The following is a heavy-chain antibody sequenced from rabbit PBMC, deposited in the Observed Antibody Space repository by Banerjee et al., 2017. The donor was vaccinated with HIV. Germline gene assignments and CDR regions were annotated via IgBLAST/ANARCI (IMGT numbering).Heavy chain of an antibody. V-gene: IGHV1S40*01. CDR1: GFSFSSSQY. CDR3: ARSYASVTDYGAFGL. Sequence: QSLEESGGDLVKPGASLTLTCTASGFSFSSSQYMCWVRQAPGKGLEWIGCVHTGDGNTYYASWAKGRFTISKTSSTTVTLQMTSLTAADTATYFCARSYASVTDYGAFGLWGPGTLVTVS. D-gene: IGHD2-1*01. CDR2: VHTGDGNT. J-gene: IGHJ4*01.